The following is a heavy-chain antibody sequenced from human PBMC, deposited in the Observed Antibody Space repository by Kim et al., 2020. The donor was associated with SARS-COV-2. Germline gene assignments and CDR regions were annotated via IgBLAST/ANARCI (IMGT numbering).Heavy chain of an antibody. CDR1: GASVSSYY. J-gene: IGHJ4*02. D-gene: IGHD3-22*01. V-gene: IGHV4-59*02. CDR2: IYYSGRT. CDR3: ARDAKYFDRSSDSV. Sequence: SETLSLTCTVSGASVSSYYSSWFRQPPGKGLEWIGYIYYSGRTKYNPSLKSRVTILLDTSKNQFSLRLSSVTAADTPLYYCARDAKYFDRSSDSVWGRGTLVTVSS.